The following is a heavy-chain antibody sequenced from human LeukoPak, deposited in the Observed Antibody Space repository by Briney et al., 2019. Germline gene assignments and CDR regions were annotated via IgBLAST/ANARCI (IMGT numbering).Heavy chain of an antibody. CDR3: AKDHRQWLALDAFDI. D-gene: IGHD6-19*01. V-gene: IGHV3-30*18. CDR1: GFTFSSYG. CDR2: ISYDGSNK. J-gene: IGHJ3*02. Sequence: GGSLRLSCAASGFTFSSYGMHWVRQAPGKGLEWVAVISYDGSNKYYADSVKGRFAISRDNSKNTLYLQMNSLRAEDTAVYYCAKDHRQWLALDAFDIWGQGTMVTVSS.